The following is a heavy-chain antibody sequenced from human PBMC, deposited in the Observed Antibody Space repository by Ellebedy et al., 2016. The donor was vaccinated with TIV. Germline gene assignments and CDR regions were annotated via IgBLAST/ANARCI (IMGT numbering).Heavy chain of an antibody. D-gene: IGHD3-22*01. CDR3: ARPLPYYYDRTGYTMDV. CDR2: ISFDGSNK. J-gene: IGHJ6*02. Sequence: GESLKISXAASGFTFSDFSFHWVRQAPGEGLEWLALISFDGSNKYYAESVKGRFTISRDNSKNTLYLQMNSLRAEDTAVYYCARPLPYYYDRTGYTMDVWGQGTTVTVSS. V-gene: IGHV3-30*04. CDR1: GFTFSDFS.